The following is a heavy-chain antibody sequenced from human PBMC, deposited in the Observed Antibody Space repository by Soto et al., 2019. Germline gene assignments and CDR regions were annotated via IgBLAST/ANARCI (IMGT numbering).Heavy chain of an antibody. CDR2: ISGSGGST. V-gene: IGHV3-23*01. CDR3: AKCDTYYFYYYMDV. J-gene: IGHJ6*03. CDR1: GFTFSSYA. D-gene: IGHD3-9*01. Sequence: EVQLLESGGGLVQPGGSLRLSCAASGFTFSSYAMSWVRQAPGKGLEWVSAISGSGGSTYYADSVKGRFTIARDNSKDTLYLQMNSWIAEDTAVYYCAKCDTYYFYYYMDVWSNGTTVTVSS.